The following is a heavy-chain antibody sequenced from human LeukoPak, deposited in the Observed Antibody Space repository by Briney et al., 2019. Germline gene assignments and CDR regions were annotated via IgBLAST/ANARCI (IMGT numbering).Heavy chain of an antibody. V-gene: IGHV4-39*07. CDR2: IYYSGST. D-gene: IGHD2-2*01. CDR3: ARDFSDCSSTSCYGGDYYYYYMDV. CDR1: GGSISSSSYY. Sequence: PSETLSLTCTVSGGSISSSSYYWGWIRQPPGKGLEWIGSIYYSGSTYYNPSLKSRVTISVDTSKNQFSLKLSSVTAADTAVYYCARDFSDCSSTSCYGGDYYYYYMDVWGKGTTVTVSS. J-gene: IGHJ6*03.